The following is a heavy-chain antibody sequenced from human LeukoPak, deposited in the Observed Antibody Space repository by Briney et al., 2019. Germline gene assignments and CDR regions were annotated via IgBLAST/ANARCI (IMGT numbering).Heavy chain of an antibody. Sequence: GGSLRLSWAACGFTFSSYAMSRVRQAPGKGLEWVSAISGSGGSTYYADSVKGRFTISRDNSKNTLYLQMNSLRAEDTAVYYCAKLHALLWFGYWGQGTLVTVSS. V-gene: IGHV3-23*01. J-gene: IGHJ4*02. CDR2: ISGSGGST. CDR1: GFTFSSYA. CDR3: AKLHALLWFGY. D-gene: IGHD3-10*01.